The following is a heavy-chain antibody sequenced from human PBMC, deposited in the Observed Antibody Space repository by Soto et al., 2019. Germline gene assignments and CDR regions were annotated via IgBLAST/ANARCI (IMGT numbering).Heavy chain of an antibody. J-gene: IGHJ3*02. CDR3: ARREYRLDCSGGSCFGAFDI. V-gene: IGHV5-51*01. CDR1: GYSFTSYW. Sequence: GESLKISCKGSGYSFTSYWIGWVRQMPGKGLEWMGIIYPGDSDTRYSPSFQGQVTSSADNSISTAYLQWSSLKASDTAMYYCARREYRLDCSGGSCFGAFDIWGQGTMVTVSS. CDR2: IYPGDSDT. D-gene: IGHD2-15*01.